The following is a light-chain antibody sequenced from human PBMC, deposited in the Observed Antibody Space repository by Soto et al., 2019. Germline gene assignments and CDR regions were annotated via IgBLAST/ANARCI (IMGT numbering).Light chain of an antibody. CDR3: AAWDDSLNGPGVV. J-gene: IGLJ2*01. CDR2: SNN. Sequence: QSVLTQPPSASGTPGQRVTISCSGSSSNIGSNTVNWYQQLPGTAPKLLIYSNNQRPSGVPDRFSGSKSGTSASLAISGLQSEEEADYYCAAWDDSLNGPGVVFGGGTQLTVL. CDR1: SSNIGSNT. V-gene: IGLV1-44*01.